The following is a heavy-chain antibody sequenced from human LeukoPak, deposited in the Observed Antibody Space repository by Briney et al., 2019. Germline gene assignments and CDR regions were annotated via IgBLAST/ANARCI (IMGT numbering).Heavy chain of an antibody. CDR1: GGTFSSYA. CDR3: ARDMVGLAADGNWFDP. V-gene: IGHV1-18*01. J-gene: IGHJ5*02. CDR2: IATYNGKT. Sequence: ASVNVSCKASGGTFSSYAISWVRQAPGQGLEWMGWIATYNGKTKYAEKVQGRVTMTTDTSTTTAYMELRTLRSDDTAVYYCARDMVGLAADGNWFDPWGQGTLVTVSS. D-gene: IGHD6-13*01.